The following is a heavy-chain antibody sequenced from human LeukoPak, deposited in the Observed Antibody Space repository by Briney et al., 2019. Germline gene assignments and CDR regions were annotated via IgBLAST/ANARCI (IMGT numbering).Heavy chain of an antibody. Sequence: PSETLSLTCTVSGGSISNYYWSWIRQSPGKGLEWMAYIHYSGSTYYNPSLKSRVTMSVDTSKNQFSLKLSSVTAADTAVYYCARDSSSLNWFDPWGQGTLVTVSS. CDR1: GGSISNYY. D-gene: IGHD6-13*01. CDR2: IHYSGST. CDR3: ARDSSSLNWFDP. V-gene: IGHV4-59*12. J-gene: IGHJ5*02.